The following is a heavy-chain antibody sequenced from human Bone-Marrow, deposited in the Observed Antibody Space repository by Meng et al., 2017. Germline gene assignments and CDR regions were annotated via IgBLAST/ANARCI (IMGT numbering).Heavy chain of an antibody. CDR2: ISSSSGSI. J-gene: IGHJ4*02. CDR1: ELTFISYT. CDR3: ARGRYDYGEY. Sequence: VQLGESGGGLVKPGGALILSCEASELTFISYTMNWVRQDPGKGLEWVSSISSSSGSITYADSVKGRFTISRDNAKSSLYLQMNSLRAEDTAVYFCARGRYDYGEYWGQGTLVTVSS. V-gene: IGHV3-21*01. D-gene: IGHD3-9*01.